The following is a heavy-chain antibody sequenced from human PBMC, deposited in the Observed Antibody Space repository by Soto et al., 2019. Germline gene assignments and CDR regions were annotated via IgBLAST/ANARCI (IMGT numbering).Heavy chain of an antibody. CDR2: IYYSGST. CDR3: ARHHHNNYSSGWYSRFSYYFDY. Sequence: SETLSLTCTVSGGSISSYYWSWIRQPPGKGLEWIGYIYYSGSTNYNPSLKSRVTISVDTSKNQFSLKLSSVTAADTAVYYCARHHHNNYSSGWYSRFSYYFDYWGQGTLVTVSS. D-gene: IGHD6-19*01. CDR1: GGSISSYY. V-gene: IGHV4-59*08. J-gene: IGHJ4*02.